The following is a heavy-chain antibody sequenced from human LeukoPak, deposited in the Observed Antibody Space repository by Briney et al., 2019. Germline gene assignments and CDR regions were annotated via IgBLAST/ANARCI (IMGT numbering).Heavy chain of an antibody. CDR3: TKGTIWLPFDY. D-gene: IGHD5-18*01. J-gene: IGHJ4*02. V-gene: IGHV3-53*01. Sequence: GGSLRLSCAASGFTVSSSYVSWVRQAPGKGLEWVSVIYSGGSTYYADSVKGRFTISRDNSKNTLYLQMNSLRAEDTAVYYCTKGTIWLPFDYWGQGTLVTVSS. CDR2: IYSGGST. CDR1: GFTVSSSY.